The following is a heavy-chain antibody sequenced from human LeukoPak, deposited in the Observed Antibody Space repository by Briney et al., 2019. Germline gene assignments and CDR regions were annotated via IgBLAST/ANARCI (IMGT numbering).Heavy chain of an antibody. CDR2: INSGGSGT. Sequence: GGSLRLSCVASGFTFSSYWMHWVRQAPGKGLVWVSRINSGGSGTSYADSVKGRFTISRDNAKNTLYLQMNSLRVEDTAVYYCARQIRTTFNNWFDPWGQGTLVTVSS. D-gene: IGHD3-16*01. CDR1: GFTFSSYW. CDR3: ARQIRTTFNNWFDP. J-gene: IGHJ5*02. V-gene: IGHV3-74*01.